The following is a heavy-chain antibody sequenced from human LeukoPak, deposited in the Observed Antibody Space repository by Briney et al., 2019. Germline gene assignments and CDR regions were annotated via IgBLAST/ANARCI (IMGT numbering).Heavy chain of an antibody. J-gene: IGHJ6*02. CDR2: INPNSGGT. D-gene: IGHD3-3*01. CDR1: GHTFTGYY. Sequence: ASVKVSCKASGHTFTGYYMHWVRQAPGQGLEWMGWINPNSGGTNYAQKFQGWVTMTRDTSISTAYMELSRLRSDDTAVYYCARDRVYYDFWSGYLSGYYYGMDVWGQGTTVTVSS. V-gene: IGHV1-2*04. CDR3: ARDRVYYDFWSGYLSGYYYGMDV.